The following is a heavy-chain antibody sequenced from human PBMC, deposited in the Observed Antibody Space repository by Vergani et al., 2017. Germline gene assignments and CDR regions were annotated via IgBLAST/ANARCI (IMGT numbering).Heavy chain of an antibody. J-gene: IGHJ6*03. CDR2: IRPKTDGETT. CDR3: AKAGSGNYDILTGYGLYYYYYYMDV. D-gene: IGHD3-9*01. CDR1: GFTFSSAW. Sequence: EVQPVESGGGLVKPGGSLRLSCTTSGFTFSSAWMSWVRQAPGKGLEWVARIRPKTDGETTDYAAPVKGRFTISRDDSKNTLYLQMNSLKTEDTAVYYCAKAGSGNYDILTGYGLYYYYYYMDVWGKXT. V-gene: IGHV3-15*01.